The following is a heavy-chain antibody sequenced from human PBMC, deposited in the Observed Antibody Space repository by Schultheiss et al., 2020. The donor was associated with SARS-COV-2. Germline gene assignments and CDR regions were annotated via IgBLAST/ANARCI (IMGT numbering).Heavy chain of an antibody. D-gene: IGHD6-6*01. V-gene: IGHV3-23*01. CDR1: GFTFSNAW. CDR2: ISGSGGST. J-gene: IGHJ4*02. CDR3: VKDFGSSSTY. Sequence: GGSLRLSCAASGFTFSNAWMSWVRQAPGKGLEWVSAISGSGGSTYYADSVKGRFTISRDNSKNTLYLQMNGLRAEDTAVYYCVKDFGSSSTYWGQGTLVTVSS.